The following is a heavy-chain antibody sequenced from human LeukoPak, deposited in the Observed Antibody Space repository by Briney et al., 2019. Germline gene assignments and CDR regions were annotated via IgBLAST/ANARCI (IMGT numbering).Heavy chain of an antibody. J-gene: IGHJ5*02. Sequence: ASVKVSCKASGGTFSSYTISWVRQAPGQGLEWMGIINPSGCSTSYAQKFQGRVTMTKDTPTSTVYMELSSLRSEDTAVYYRARNAKDSSAYYNLNRNWFDPWGQGTLLTVSS. CDR3: ARNAKDSSAYYNLNRNWFDP. CDR2: INPSGCST. CDR1: GGTFSSYT. D-gene: IGHD3-22*01. V-gene: IGHV1-46*01.